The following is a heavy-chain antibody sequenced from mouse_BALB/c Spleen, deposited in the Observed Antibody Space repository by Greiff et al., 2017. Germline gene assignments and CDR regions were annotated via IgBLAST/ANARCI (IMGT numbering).Heavy chain of an antibody. V-gene: IGHV2-6-7*01. CDR3: ARVSPHYYGYYAMDY. CDR1: GFSLTGYG. D-gene: IGHD1-2*01. J-gene: IGHJ4*01. Sequence: QVQLQQSGPGLVAPSQSLSITCTVSGFSLTGYGVNWVRQPPGKGLEWLGMIWGDGSTDYNSALKSRLSISKDNSKSQVFLKMNSLQTDDTARYYCARVSPHYYGYYAMDYWGQGTSVTVSS. CDR2: IWGDGST.